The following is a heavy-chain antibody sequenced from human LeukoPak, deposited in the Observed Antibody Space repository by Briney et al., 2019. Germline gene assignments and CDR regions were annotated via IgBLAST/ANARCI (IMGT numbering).Heavy chain of an antibody. J-gene: IGHJ4*02. CDR2: TYYRSEWYN. CDR1: GDSVSSGSAS. Sequence: SQTLSLTCGISGDSVSSGSASWTWIRQSPSRGFEWLGRTYYRSEWYNDCAVSLKSRILINPDTSKNQFSLHLNSVTPEDTALYFCARETMAGFVDCWGQGTMVTVSS. V-gene: IGHV6-1*01. D-gene: IGHD3-10*01. CDR3: ARETMAGFVDC.